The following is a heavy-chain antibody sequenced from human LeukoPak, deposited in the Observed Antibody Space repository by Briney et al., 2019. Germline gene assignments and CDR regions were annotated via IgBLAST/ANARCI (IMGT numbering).Heavy chain of an antibody. J-gene: IGHJ4*02. CDR2: IKQDGSDK. CDR3: ARDRNTDFWGGYYTNYFDY. D-gene: IGHD3-3*01. V-gene: IGHV3-7*01. Sequence: GGSLRLSCAASGFTFSTYWMTWVRQAPGKGREGVATIKQDGSDKYYVDSVNGRFIIARGNAKNSLYLQMNSLRVEDTAVYYCARDRNTDFWGGYYTNYFDYWGQGTLVTVSS. CDR1: GFTFSTYW.